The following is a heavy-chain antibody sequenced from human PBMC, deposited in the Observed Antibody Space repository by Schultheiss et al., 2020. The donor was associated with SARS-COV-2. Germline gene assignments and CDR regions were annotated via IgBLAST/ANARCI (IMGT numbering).Heavy chain of an antibody. V-gene: IGHV3-53*01. CDR3: ARDASNFQLVPWYYFDY. CDR1: GFTVSSNY. Sequence: GESLKISCAASGFTVSSNYMSWVRQAPGKGLEWVSVIYSGGSTYYADSVKGRFTISRDNSKNTLYLQMNSLRAEDTAVYYCARDASNFQLVPWYYFDYWGQGTLVTVSS. CDR2: IYSGGST. J-gene: IGHJ4*02. D-gene: IGHD6-13*01.